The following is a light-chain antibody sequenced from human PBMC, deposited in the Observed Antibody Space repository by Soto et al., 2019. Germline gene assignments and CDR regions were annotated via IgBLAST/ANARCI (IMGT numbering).Light chain of an antibody. J-gene: IGKJ1*01. CDR3: HQYANLART. V-gene: IGKV1-33*01. CDR1: QDISNY. CDR2: DAS. Sequence: DIQMTQSPSSLSASVGDIVTITCQARQDISNYLNWYQQKPGKASKLLIYDASNLETVIPSRLTGSVSGTDFTFHISSLQPEDIATEYCHQYANLARTFGQGNQAAFK.